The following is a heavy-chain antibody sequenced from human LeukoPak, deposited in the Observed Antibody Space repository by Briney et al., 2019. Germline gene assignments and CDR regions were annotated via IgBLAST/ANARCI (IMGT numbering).Heavy chain of an antibody. CDR2: IKQDETQE. V-gene: IGHV3-7*02. D-gene: IGHD1-26*01. CDR1: GITFDSDW. J-gene: IGHJ4*02. Sequence: GGSLRLSCAASGITFDSDWMSWVRQTPGKGLDWVALIKQDETQEYYLDSVKGRFTISRDNAKNLLSLQMDNLRAEDTGIYYCANGRRETWGQGALVTVSS. CDR3: ANGRRET.